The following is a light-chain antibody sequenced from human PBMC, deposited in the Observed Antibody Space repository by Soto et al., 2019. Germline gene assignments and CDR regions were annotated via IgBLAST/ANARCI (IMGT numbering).Light chain of an antibody. Sequence: DVVMTQTPLSSPVTGGQPASISCRSSQSLLHDDGPTYLSWFHQRPGQPPRLLIYQISNRFSGVTDRISGSGAGTDFTLRISRVEAEDVGVYYCMQATHYRPYTFGQGTKLEIK. CDR3: MQATHYRPYT. CDR2: QIS. V-gene: IGKV2-24*01. J-gene: IGKJ2*01. CDR1: QSLLHDDGPTY.